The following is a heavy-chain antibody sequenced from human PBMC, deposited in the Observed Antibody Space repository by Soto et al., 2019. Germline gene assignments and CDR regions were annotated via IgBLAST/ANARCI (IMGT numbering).Heavy chain of an antibody. D-gene: IGHD5-18*01. V-gene: IGHV4-59*01. J-gene: IGHJ4*02. Sequence: SETLSLTCTVPGGSISSYYWSWIRQPPGKGLEWIGYIYYSGSTNYNPSLKSRVTISVDTSKNQFSLKLSSVTAADTVVYYCASSGYSYGRHYFDYWGQGTLVTVSS. CDR3: ASSGYSYGRHYFDY. CDR2: IYYSGST. CDR1: GGSISSYY.